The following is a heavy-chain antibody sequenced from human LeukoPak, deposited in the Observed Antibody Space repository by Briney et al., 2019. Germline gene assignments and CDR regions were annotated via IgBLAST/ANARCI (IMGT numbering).Heavy chain of an antibody. Sequence: ASVKVSCKASGYTFTSYYMHWVRQAPGQGLEWMGIINPSGGSTSYAQKFQGRVTMTRDTSTSTVYMELSSLRSEDTAVYYCAVAGYGDYDFDYWGQGTLVTVSS. CDR3: AVAGYGDYDFDY. J-gene: IGHJ4*02. D-gene: IGHD4-17*01. V-gene: IGHV1-46*03. CDR1: GYTFTSYY. CDR2: INPSGGST.